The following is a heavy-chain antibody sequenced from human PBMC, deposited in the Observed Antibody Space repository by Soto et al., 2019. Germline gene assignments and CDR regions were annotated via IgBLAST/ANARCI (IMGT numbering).Heavy chain of an antibody. Sequence: GGSLRLSCAASGFTFSSYNMNWVRQAPGKGLEWVSSISGSSSYIYYADSVKGRFTISRDNAKNSLYLQMNSLRAEDTAVYYCARVGYYDSSGYEYWGQGTLVTVSS. V-gene: IGHV3-21*01. D-gene: IGHD3-22*01. CDR2: ISGSSSYI. CDR1: GFTFSSYN. CDR3: ARVGYYDSSGYEY. J-gene: IGHJ4*02.